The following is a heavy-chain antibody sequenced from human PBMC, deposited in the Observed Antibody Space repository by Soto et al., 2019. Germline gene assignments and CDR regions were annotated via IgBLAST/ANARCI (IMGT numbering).Heavy chain of an antibody. D-gene: IGHD6-13*01. CDR1: GYSISSGYY. V-gene: IGHV4-38-2*01. CDR3: ARGHRSSWYYYYYGMDV. Sequence: PSETLSLTCAVSGYSISSGYYWGWIRQPPGKGLEWIGSIYHSGSTYYNPSLKSRVTISVDTSKNQFSLKLSSVTAADTAVYYCARGHRSSWYYYYYGMDVWGQGPTVTVSS. J-gene: IGHJ6*02. CDR2: IYHSGST.